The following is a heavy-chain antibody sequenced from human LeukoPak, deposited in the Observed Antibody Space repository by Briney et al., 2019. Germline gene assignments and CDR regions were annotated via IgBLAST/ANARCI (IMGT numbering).Heavy chain of an antibody. CDR3: AREETTQTRAFDI. CDR2: IYYSGST. J-gene: IGHJ3*02. Sequence: KSSETLSLTFTVSGGSISSYYWSWIRQPPGKGLEWIGYIYYSGSTNYNPSLKSRVTISVDTSKNQFSLKLSSVTAADTAVYYCAREETTQTRAFDIWGQGTMVTVSS. CDR1: GGSISSYY. D-gene: IGHD1-7*01. V-gene: IGHV4-59*01.